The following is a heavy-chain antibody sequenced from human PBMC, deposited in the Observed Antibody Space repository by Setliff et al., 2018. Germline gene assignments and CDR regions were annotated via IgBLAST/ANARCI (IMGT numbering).Heavy chain of an antibody. Sequence: GASVKVSCKASGYSFTSYGITWVRQAPGQGLEWMGWISPYNGDTRFAQGFTGRFVFSLDPSVSTAYLQISSLKAEDTALYYCATGSLVAAGTGHWGQGTLVTVSS. J-gene: IGHJ4*02. V-gene: IGHV7-4-1*02. CDR2: ISPYNGDT. D-gene: IGHD6-13*01. CDR1: GYSFTSYG. CDR3: ATGSLVAAGTGH.